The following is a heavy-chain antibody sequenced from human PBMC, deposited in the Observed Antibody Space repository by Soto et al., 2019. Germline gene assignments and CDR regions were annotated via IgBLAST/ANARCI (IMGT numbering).Heavy chain of an antibody. CDR1: GYTFTGYA. CDR2: INAGNGNT. J-gene: IGHJ4*02. V-gene: IGHV1-3*05. D-gene: IGHD6-19*01. Sequence: QVQLVQSGAEEKKPGASVKVSCKASGYTFTGYAMHWVRQAPGHRLEWMGWINAGNGNTKYSQKFQGRVTITRDTHGSKAYMELSSLRSEDTAVYYCARAVAVPADFDFWGQGTLVTVSS. CDR3: ARAVAVPADFDF.